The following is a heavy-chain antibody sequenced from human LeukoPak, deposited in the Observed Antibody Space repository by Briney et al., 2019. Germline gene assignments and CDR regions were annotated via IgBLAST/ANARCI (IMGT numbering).Heavy chain of an antibody. CDR2: IYYSGST. CDR1: GGSVRSDNYY. Sequence: SETLSLTCIVSGGSVRSDNYYWSWIRQPPGRGLEWIGYIYYSGSTYYNPSLKSRVTISVDTSKNQFSLKLSSVTAADTAVYYCARHVGTVTTYWFDPWGQGTLVTVSS. V-gene: IGHV4-61*01. J-gene: IGHJ5*02. D-gene: IGHD4-11*01. CDR3: ARHVGTVTTYWFDP.